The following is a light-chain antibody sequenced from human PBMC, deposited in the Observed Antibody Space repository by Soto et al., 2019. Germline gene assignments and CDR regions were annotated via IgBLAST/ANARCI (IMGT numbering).Light chain of an antibody. CDR1: QSISSW. CDR3: QQYNSYSPIN. CDR2: DAS. Sequence: DIQMTQSPSTLSASVGDRVTITCRASQSISSWLAWYQQKPGKAPKLLIYDASSLESGVPSRFSGSGSGTEFTLTISSLQPDDFAPYYCQQYNSYSPINFGQGTRLEIK. J-gene: IGKJ5*01. V-gene: IGKV1-5*01.